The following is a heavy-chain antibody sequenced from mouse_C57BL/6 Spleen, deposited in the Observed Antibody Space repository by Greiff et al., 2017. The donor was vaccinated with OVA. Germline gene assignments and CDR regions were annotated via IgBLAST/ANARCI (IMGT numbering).Heavy chain of an antibody. CDR2: ISNKANGYTT. CDR3: ARYRNDYDEYFDD. CDR1: GFTFTDYY. D-gene: IGHD2-4*01. V-gene: IGHV7-3*01. Sequence: EVQRVESGGGLVQPGGSLSLSCAASGFTFTDYYMSWVRQPPGQALEWLGFISNKANGYTTEYSASVKGRFTISRDNSQSILYLQMNALRAEDRATYYCARYRNDYDEYFDDWGQGTTLTVSS. J-gene: IGHJ2*01.